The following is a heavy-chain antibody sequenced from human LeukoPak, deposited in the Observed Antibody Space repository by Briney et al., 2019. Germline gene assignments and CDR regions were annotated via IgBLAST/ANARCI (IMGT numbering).Heavy chain of an antibody. D-gene: IGHD1-1*01. Sequence: GGSLRLSCAASGVTLRNYAMTWIRQAPGKGLQWVSVISGDGESTYYADSVRGRFTISKDSSKNTLQMNSLSAEDTAIYFCVKHSGGVYGNSDYWGQGILVTVSS. CDR1: GVTLRNYA. J-gene: IGHJ4*02. CDR3: VKHSGGVYGNSDY. CDR2: ISGDGEST. V-gene: IGHV3-23*01.